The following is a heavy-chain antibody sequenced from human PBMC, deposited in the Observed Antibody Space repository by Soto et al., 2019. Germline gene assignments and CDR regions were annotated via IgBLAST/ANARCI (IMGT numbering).Heavy chain of an antibody. J-gene: IGHJ6*03. Sequence: SETLSLTCTVSGGSISSSSYYWGWIRQPPGKGLEWIGSIYYSGSTYYNPSLKSRVTISVDTSKNQFSLKLSSVTAADTAVYYCASLRYSGSWGNYYYYMDVWGKGTTVTVSS. CDR3: ASLRYSGSWGNYYYYMDV. CDR1: GGSISSSSYY. V-gene: IGHV4-39*01. CDR2: IYYSGST. D-gene: IGHD6-13*01.